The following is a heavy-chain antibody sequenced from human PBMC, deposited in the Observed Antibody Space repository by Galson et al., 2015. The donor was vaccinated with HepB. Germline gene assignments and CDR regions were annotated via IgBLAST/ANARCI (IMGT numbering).Heavy chain of an antibody. CDR1: GYTFTSYY. Sequence: SVKVSCKASGYTFTSYYMHWVRQAPGQGLEWMGIINPSGGSTSYAQKFQGRVTMTRDMSTSTVYMELSSLRSEDTAVYYCARDRGAIQLRSDYYYYGMDVWGQGTTVTVSS. CDR2: INPSGGST. CDR3: ARDRGAIQLRSDYYYYGMDV. D-gene: IGHD5-18*01. V-gene: IGHV1-46*01. J-gene: IGHJ6*02.